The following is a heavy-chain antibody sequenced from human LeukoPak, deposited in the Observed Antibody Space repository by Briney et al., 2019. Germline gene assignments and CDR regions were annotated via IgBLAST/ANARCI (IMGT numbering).Heavy chain of an antibody. CDR1: GGSFSGYY. J-gene: IGHJ6*03. D-gene: IGHD3-3*01. Sequence: SETLSLTCAVYGGSFSGYYWSWIRQPPGKGLEWIGSIYYSGSTYYNPSLKSRVTISVDTSKNQFSLKLSSVTAADTAVYYCARVSYDFWSGARGYYYYYMDVWGKGTTVTVSS. CDR3: ARVSYDFWSGARGYYYYYMDV. V-gene: IGHV4-34*01. CDR2: IYYSGST.